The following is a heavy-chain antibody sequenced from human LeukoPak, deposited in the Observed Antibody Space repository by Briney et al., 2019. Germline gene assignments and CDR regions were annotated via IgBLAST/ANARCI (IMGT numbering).Heavy chain of an antibody. CDR2: INPNSGGT. V-gene: IGHV1-2*02. CDR3: ARAAYSSGWYPY. Sequence: ASVKVSCKASGYTFTGYYMHWVRQAPGQGLEWMGWINPNSGGTNYAQKFQGRVIMTRDTSISTAYMELSRLRSDDTAVYYCARAAYSSGWYPYWGQGTLVTASS. D-gene: IGHD6-19*01. J-gene: IGHJ4*02. CDR1: GYTFTGYY.